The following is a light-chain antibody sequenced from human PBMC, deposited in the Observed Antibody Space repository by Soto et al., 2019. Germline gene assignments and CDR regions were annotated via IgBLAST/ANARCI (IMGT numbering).Light chain of an antibody. J-gene: IGLJ2*01. Sequence: QSALTQPPSASGSPGQSVTISCTGTSSDVGGYNYVSWYQQHPGKAPKLMIYEVSTRPSGVPDRFSGSKSGNTASLTVSGLQAEDEADYYCSSYAGSNKVVLGGGTKLTVL. CDR1: SSDVGGYNY. CDR3: SSYAGSNKVV. V-gene: IGLV2-8*01. CDR2: EVS.